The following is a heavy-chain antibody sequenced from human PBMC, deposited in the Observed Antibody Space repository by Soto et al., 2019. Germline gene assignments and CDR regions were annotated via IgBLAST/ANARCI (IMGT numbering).Heavy chain of an antibody. CDR2: ISYDGSNK. J-gene: IGHJ4*02. Sequence: GGSLRLSCAASGFTFSSYAMHWVRQAPGKGLEWVAVISYDGSNKYYACSVKGRFTISRDNSKNTLYLQMNSLRAEDTAVYYCARDSSSMVAAGYFDYWGQGTLVTVSS. V-gene: IGHV3-30-3*01. CDR1: GFTFSSYA. D-gene: IGHD2-15*01. CDR3: ARDSSSMVAAGYFDY.